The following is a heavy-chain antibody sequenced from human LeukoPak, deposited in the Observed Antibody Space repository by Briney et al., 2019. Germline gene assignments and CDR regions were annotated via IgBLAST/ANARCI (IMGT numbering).Heavy chain of an antibody. CDR3: ARVRSSGSSYFDY. Sequence: GGSLRLSCAASGFTFSSYWMHWVRQAPGKGLVWVSRINSDGSSTSYADSVKGRFTTSRDNAKNTLYLQMNSLRPEDTAVSYCARVRSSGSSYFDYWGQGTLGTVSA. CDR1: GFTFSSYW. D-gene: IGHD6-19*01. CDR2: INSDGSST. J-gene: IGHJ4*02. V-gene: IGHV3-74*01.